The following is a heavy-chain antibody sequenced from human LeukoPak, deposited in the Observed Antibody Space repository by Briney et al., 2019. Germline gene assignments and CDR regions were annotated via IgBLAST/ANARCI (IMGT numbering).Heavy chain of an antibody. V-gene: IGHV3-74*01. J-gene: IGHJ6*02. CDR1: GFTFSSYW. CDR2: INSDGSST. Sequence: GGSLRLSCAASGFTFSSYWMYWVRQAPGKGLVWVSRINSDGSSTSYADSVKGRFTISRDNAKNTLYLQMNSLRAEDTAVHYCARGGVWRQQLVDYYYGMDVWGQGTTVTVSS. D-gene: IGHD6-13*01. CDR3: ARGGVWRQQLVDYYYGMDV.